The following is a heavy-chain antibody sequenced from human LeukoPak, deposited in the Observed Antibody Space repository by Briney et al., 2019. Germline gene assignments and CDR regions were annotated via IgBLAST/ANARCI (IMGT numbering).Heavy chain of an antibody. CDR2: LSGNGGTT. Sequence: GGSLRLSCAASGFTFSSYAMTWVRQAPGRGLEWVSALSGNGGTTYYADSVKGRFTISRDNSKNTLYLQMNSLRAEDTAVYYCARPASSGYFYFDYWGQGTLVTVS. D-gene: IGHD3-22*01. J-gene: IGHJ4*02. CDR1: GFTFSSYA. CDR3: ARPASSGYFYFDY. V-gene: IGHV3-23*01.